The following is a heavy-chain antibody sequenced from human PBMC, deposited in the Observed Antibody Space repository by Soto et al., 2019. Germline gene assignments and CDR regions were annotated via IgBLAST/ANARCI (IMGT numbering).Heavy chain of an antibody. D-gene: IGHD6-19*01. CDR2: INPNSGGT. V-gene: IGHV1-2*04. J-gene: IGHJ6*02. Sequence: ASVKVSCKASGYTFTGYYMHWVRQAPGQGLEWMGWINPNSGGTNYAQKFQGWVTMTRDTSISTAYMELSRLRSDDTAVYYCARDNSVAVAGTLDYYYGMDVWGQGTTVTVSS. CDR1: GYTFTGYY. CDR3: ARDNSVAVAGTLDYYYGMDV.